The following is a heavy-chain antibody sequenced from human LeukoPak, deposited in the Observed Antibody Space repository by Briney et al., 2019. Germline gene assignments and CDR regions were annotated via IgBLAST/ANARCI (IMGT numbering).Heavy chain of an antibody. Sequence: GGSLRLSCAASGFTFSSYGMQWVRQTPGKGLEWLAVIWYDGSSKYYTDSVKGRFTISRDNSKNTLYLQMNSLRAEDTGVYYCARSGGRGWYPADYWGQGTLVTVSS. J-gene: IGHJ4*02. CDR1: GFTFSSYG. CDR3: ARSGGRGWYPADY. CDR2: IWYDGSSK. V-gene: IGHV3-33*01. D-gene: IGHD6-19*01.